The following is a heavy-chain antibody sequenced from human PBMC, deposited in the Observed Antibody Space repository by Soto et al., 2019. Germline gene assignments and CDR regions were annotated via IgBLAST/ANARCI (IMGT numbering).Heavy chain of an antibody. D-gene: IGHD2-2*02. CDR3: AREKGVVVVPAAIGGAFDI. J-gene: IGHJ3*02. V-gene: IGHV4-39*01. CDR2: IYYSGST. CDR1: GGSISSSSYY. Sequence: SETLSLTCTVSGGSISSSSYYWGWIRQPPGKGLEWIGSIYYSGSTYYNPSLKSRVTISVDTSKNLFSLKLSSVTAADTAVYYCAREKGVVVVPAAIGGAFDIWGQGTMVTVSS.